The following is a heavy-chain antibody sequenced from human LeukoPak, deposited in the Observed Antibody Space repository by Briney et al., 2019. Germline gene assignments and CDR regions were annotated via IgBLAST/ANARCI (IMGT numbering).Heavy chain of an antibody. CDR1: GFTFSSYS. J-gene: IGHJ4*02. Sequence: GGSLRLSCAASGFTFSSYSMNWVRQAPGKGPEWVSSISSSSSYIYYADSVKGRFTISRDNAKNSLYLQMNGLRAEDTAVYYCARVGSYGLPFDYWGQGTLVTVSS. V-gene: IGHV3-21*01. D-gene: IGHD1-26*01. CDR3: ARVGSYGLPFDY. CDR2: ISSSSSYI.